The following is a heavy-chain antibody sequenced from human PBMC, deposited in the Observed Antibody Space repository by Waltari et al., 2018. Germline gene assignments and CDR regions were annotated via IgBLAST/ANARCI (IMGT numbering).Heavy chain of an antibody. Sequence: EVQLVESGGGLVQPGGSLRLSCAASGFTFSDHSMAWVRQAPGKGLEWVGRTRNKANSYTTEYAASVKGRFTISRDDSKNSLYLQMNSLKTEDTAVYYCTRIARSYYFDSWGQGTLVTVSS. CDR3: TRIARSYYFDS. CDR2: TRNKANSYTT. CDR1: GFTFSDHS. V-gene: IGHV3-72*01. D-gene: IGHD1-26*01. J-gene: IGHJ4*02.